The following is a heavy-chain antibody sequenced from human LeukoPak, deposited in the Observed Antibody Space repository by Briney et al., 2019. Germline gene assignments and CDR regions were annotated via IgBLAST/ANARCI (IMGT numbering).Heavy chain of an antibody. Sequence: PGRSLRLSCAASGFTFSSYGMHWVRQAPGKGLEWVAVISYDGSNKYYADSVKGRFTISRDNSKNTLYLQMNSLRAEDTAVYYCAREWFGFDYWGQGTLVTVSS. CDR3: AREWFGFDY. V-gene: IGHV3-30*19. J-gene: IGHJ4*02. D-gene: IGHD3-10*01. CDR2: ISYDGSNK. CDR1: GFTFSSYG.